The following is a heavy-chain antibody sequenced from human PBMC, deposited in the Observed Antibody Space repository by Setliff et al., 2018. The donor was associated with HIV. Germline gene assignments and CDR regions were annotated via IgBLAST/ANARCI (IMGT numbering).Heavy chain of an antibody. CDR2: FYETGYT. D-gene: IGHD3-16*02. V-gene: IGHV4-38-2*02. J-gene: IGHJ3*02. Sequence: PSETPSLTCTVSGDFISSDYCWGWIRQLPGKGLEWIGSFYETGYTYYNPTLNSRVIISLDTSKNHLSLKLRFVTASDTAVYDCAREALILGELSPNPDASDIWGQGKMVTVSS. CDR1: GDFISSDYC. CDR3: AREALILGELSPNPDASDI.